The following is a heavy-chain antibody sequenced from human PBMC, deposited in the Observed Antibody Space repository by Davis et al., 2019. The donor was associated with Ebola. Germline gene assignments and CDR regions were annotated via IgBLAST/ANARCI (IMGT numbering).Heavy chain of an antibody. V-gene: IGHV4-61*01. D-gene: IGHD3-22*01. CDR2: IFYTGST. CDR3: ARVPAMIVVVVRARGAFDI. CDR1: GASVRSDSYY. J-gene: IGHJ3*02. Sequence: MPSETLSLTCSVSGASVRSDSYYWTWIRRPPGKGLEWLGYIFYTGSTNYNSSLKSRLTISRDTSTNQFSLKLTSMTAADTAVYYCARVPAMIVVVVRARGAFDIWGQGTMVTVSS.